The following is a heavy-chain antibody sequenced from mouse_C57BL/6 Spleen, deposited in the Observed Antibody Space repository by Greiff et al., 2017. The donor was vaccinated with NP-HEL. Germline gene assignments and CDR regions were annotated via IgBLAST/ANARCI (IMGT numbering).Heavy chain of an antibody. CDR1: GFTFSDYG. CDR3: ARLPYDGYYLDY. V-gene: IGHV5-17*01. D-gene: IGHD2-3*01. CDR2: ISSGSSTI. Sequence: EVQLVESGGGLVKPGGSLKLSCAASGFTFSDYGMHWVRQAPEKGLEWVAYISSGSSTIYYADTVKGRFTISRDNAKNNLFLQMTSLRSEDTAMYYCARLPYDGYYLDYWGQGTTRTVSS. J-gene: IGHJ2*01.